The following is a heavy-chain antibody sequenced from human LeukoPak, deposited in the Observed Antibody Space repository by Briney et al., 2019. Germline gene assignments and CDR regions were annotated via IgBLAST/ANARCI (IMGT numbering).Heavy chain of an antibody. CDR2: ISGSGGST. D-gene: IGHD3-16*01. V-gene: IGHV3-23*01. CDR3: ARVPRFGEAGYYFDY. CDR1: GFTFSSYA. Sequence: GGSLGLSCAASGFTFSSYAMSWLRQTPGKGLEWVSAISGSGGSTYYADSVKGRFTISRDNAKNTLSLQMNSLRAEDTAVYFCARVPRFGEAGYYFDYWGQGTLVTVST. J-gene: IGHJ4*02.